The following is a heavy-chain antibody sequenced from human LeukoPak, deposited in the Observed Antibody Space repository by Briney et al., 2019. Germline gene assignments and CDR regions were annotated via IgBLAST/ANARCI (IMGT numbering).Heavy chain of an antibody. CDR1: GFTFSSYG. CDR2: IWYDGGNI. D-gene: IGHD1-1*01. J-gene: IGHJ4*02. CDR3: AREEHKNWKIDY. Sequence: GGSLRLSCVVSGFTFSSYGMHWVRQAPGKGLEWVAIIWYDGGNIDYTDSVKGRFTISRDNSKNTLYLQMNSLRAEDTAVYYCAREEHKNWKIDYWGQGTLVTVSS. V-gene: IGHV3-33*08.